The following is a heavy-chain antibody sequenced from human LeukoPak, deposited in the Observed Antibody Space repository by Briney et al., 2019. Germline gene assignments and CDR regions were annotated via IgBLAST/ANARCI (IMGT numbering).Heavy chain of an antibody. D-gene: IGHD3-10*01. V-gene: IGHV4-4*07. CDR3: ASIMVRGVMDV. CDR1: GGSISSYY. CDR2: IYTSGST. Sequence: PSETLSLTCTVSGGSISSYYWSWIRQPAGKGLEWIGRIYTSGSTNYNPSLKSRVTMSVDTSKDQFSLKLSSVTAADTAVYYCASIMVRGVMDVWGQGTTVTVSS. J-gene: IGHJ6*02.